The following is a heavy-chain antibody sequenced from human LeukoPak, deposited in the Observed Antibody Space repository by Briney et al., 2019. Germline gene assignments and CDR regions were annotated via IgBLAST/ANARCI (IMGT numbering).Heavy chain of an antibody. V-gene: IGHV3-21*01. CDR1: GFTFSSYT. CDR2: ISSSSRYI. D-gene: IGHD2-2*01. J-gene: IGHJ4*02. CDR3: ATVGCSSTGCYLTRNFFDY. Sequence: GGSLRLSCSASGFTFSSYTMNWVRQAPGKGLEWVSSISSSSRYIYYADSVKGRFSISRDNAKNSLYLQMNSLRAEDTAVYYCATVGCSSTGCYLTRNFFDYWGQGILVTVSS.